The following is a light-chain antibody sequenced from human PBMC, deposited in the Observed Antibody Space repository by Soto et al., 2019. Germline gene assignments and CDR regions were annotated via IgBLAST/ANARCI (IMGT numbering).Light chain of an antibody. CDR3: ATWDDSLNGPV. CDR1: SSNIGRNT. V-gene: IGLV1-44*01. Sequence: QSVLTQPPSASGTPGQRVTISCSGSSSNIGRNTVNWYQQLPGTAPKLLIHGNNQRPSGVPDRSSGSKSGTAASLAISGLQSEDEADYYCATWDDSLNGPVFGGGTKLTVL. J-gene: IGLJ2*01. CDR2: GNN.